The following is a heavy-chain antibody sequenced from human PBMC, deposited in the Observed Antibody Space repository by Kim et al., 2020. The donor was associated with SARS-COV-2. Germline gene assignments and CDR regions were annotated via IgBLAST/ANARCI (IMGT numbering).Heavy chain of an antibody. D-gene: IGHD5-12*01. CDR3: ARVGWLRPGPIYYYGMDV. V-gene: IGHV1-3*01. Sequence: ASVKVSCKASGYTFTSYAMHWVRQAPGQRLEWMGWINAGNGNTKYSQKFQGRVTITRDTSASTAYMELSSLRSEDTAVYYCARVGWLRPGPIYYYGMDVWGQGTTVTVSS. CDR1: GYTFTSYA. CDR2: INAGNGNT. J-gene: IGHJ6*02.